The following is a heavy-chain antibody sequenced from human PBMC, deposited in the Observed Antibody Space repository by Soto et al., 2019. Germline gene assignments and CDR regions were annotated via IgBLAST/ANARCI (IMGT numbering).Heavy chain of an antibody. J-gene: IGHJ4*02. D-gene: IGHD1-26*01. CDR1: GGSISSSNW. CDR2: IYHSGST. CDR3: ARGDSGSYRSYYFDY. Sequence: SETLFLTCAVSGGSISSSNWWSWVRQPPGKGLEWIGEIYHSGSTNYNPSLKSRVTISVDKSKNQFSLKLSSVTAADTAVYYCARGDSGSYRSYYFDYWGQGTLVTVSS. V-gene: IGHV4-4*02.